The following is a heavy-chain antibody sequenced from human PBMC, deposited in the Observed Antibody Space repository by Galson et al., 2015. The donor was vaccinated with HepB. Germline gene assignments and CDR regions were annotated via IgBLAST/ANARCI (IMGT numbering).Heavy chain of an antibody. V-gene: IGHV1-18*04. CDR3: ARTSITIFGVVISLFDY. CDR2: ISAYNGNT. Sequence: SVKVSCKASGYTFTSYGISWVRQAPGQGLEWMGWISAYNGNTNYAQKLQGRVTMTTDTSTSTAYMELRSLRSDDTAVYYCARTSITIFGVVISLFDYWGQGTLVTVSS. D-gene: IGHD3-3*01. CDR1: GYTFTSYG. J-gene: IGHJ4*02.